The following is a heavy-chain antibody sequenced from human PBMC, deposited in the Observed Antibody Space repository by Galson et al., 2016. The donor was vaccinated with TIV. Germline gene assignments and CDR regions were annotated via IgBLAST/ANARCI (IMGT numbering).Heavy chain of an antibody. J-gene: IGHJ6*02. CDR3: ARDRIHCAGTGDDCYYYYYFGMDV. Sequence: SLRLSCAASGFRVSDNYMTWVRQTPGKGLEWISVIFSGDRSFYADSVKGRFTVSRDYAMNTIYLEMDSLRIEDTAVYYCARDRIHCAGTGDDCYYYYYFGMDVWGQGTTVTVSS. CDR1: GFRVSDNY. CDR2: IFSGDRS. V-gene: IGHV3-66*02. D-gene: IGHD2-15*01.